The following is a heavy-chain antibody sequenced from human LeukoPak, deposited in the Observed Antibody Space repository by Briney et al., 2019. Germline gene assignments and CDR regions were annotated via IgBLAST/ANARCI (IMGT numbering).Heavy chain of an antibody. Sequence: GGSLRLSCAASGFTFSRNGMTWVRQAPGKVLEWVSAISGSGGSTYYADSVKGRFTITRDNSKNTLYLQMNSLRAEDTAVYYCAKDRRAGSYDYWGQGTLVTVSS. CDR1: GFTFSRNG. V-gene: IGHV3-23*01. CDR2: ISGSGGST. D-gene: IGHD3-10*01. J-gene: IGHJ4*02. CDR3: AKDRRAGSYDY.